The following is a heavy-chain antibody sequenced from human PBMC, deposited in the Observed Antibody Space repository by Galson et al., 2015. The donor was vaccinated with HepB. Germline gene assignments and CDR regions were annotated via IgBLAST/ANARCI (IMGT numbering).Heavy chain of an antibody. V-gene: IGHV1-18*01. J-gene: IGHJ4*02. D-gene: IGHD2-21*01. Sequence: SVKVSCKASGYIFTRYGFSWVRQTPGQGLEWMGWISALTGSTMYAQKFHDRVTLTTDKSTRTGYMELRGLKYDDTAVYYCARDLYSPDLTPLDYWGQGTLVTV. CDR2: ISALTGST. CDR3: ARDLYSPDLTPLDY. CDR1: GYIFTRYG.